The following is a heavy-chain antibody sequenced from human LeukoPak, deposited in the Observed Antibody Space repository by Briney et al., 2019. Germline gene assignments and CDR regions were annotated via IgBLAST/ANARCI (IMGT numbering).Heavy chain of an antibody. Sequence: PGGSLRLSCAASGFTFSSYWMHWVRQAPGKGLVWVSRINSDGSSTSYADSVKGRFTISRDNAKNTLYLQMDSLRAEDTAVYYCARQISGYYYSGDYWGQGTLVTVSS. V-gene: IGHV3-74*01. CDR1: GFTFSSYW. CDR3: ARQISGYYYSGDY. CDR2: INSDGSST. J-gene: IGHJ4*02. D-gene: IGHD3-22*01.